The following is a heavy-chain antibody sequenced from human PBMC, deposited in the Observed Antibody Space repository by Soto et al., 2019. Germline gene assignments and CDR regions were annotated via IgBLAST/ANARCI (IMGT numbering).Heavy chain of an antibody. D-gene: IGHD5-12*01. CDR3: ARESGGATATLDYYYFYVDV. Sequence: QVQLVQSGAEVKKPGASVKVSCKTSGDSFSAYYLHWVRQAPGQGLEWLGWINPNGGATKYAQKFRGRVAMTRDTSIRTAYQELTSLRSDDTAIYYCARESGGATATLDYYYFYVDVWGKGTTVTVSS. V-gene: IGHV1-2*02. J-gene: IGHJ6*03. CDR2: INPNGGAT. CDR1: GDSFSAYY.